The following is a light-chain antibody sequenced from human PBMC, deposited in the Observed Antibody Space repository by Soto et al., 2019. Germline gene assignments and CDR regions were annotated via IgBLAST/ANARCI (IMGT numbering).Light chain of an antibody. J-gene: IGKJ2*01. CDR3: QQYGSSPPYT. Sequence: EIGLTQSPGLLSFSPGERATLSCRASQSVSSSYLAWYQQKPGQAPRLLIYGASNRATGIPDRFSASGSKTNFTLTISRLEPEDFAVYYCQQYGSSPPYTFGQGTKLEIK. CDR2: GAS. V-gene: IGKV3-20*01. CDR1: QSVSSSY.